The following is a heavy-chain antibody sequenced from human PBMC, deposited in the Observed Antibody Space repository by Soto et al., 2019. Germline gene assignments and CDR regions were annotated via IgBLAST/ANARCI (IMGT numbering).Heavy chain of an antibody. D-gene: IGHD3-22*01. CDR3: ARDELQYDYDSSGYTAFDM. CDR2: ISAYNGNT. Sequence: QVQLVQSGAEVKKPGASVKVSCKASGYTFTSYGISWVRQAPGQGLEWMGWISAYNGNTNYAQKLQGRVTMTTDTSTSTAYMELRSLRSDDTAVYYCARDELQYDYDSSGYTAFDMWGQGTMVTVSS. V-gene: IGHV1-18*01. CDR1: GYTFTSYG. J-gene: IGHJ3*02.